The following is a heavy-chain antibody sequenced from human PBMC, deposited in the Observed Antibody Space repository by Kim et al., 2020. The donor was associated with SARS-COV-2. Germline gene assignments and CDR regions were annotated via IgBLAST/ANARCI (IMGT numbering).Heavy chain of an antibody. CDR3: ARRDTSYYYGLDV. Sequence: KYNPSLKSRVIISLDTSNNQFSLRLNSVTAADTAVYYCARRDTSYYYGLDVWGQGTTVTVSS. J-gene: IGHJ6*02. V-gene: IGHV4-59*08. D-gene: IGHD3-16*01.